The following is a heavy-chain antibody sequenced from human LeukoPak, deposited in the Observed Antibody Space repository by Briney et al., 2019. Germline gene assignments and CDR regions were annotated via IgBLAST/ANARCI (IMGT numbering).Heavy chain of an antibody. D-gene: IGHD3/OR15-3a*01. CDR3: ASGLPDY. J-gene: IGHJ4*02. V-gene: IGHV3-30*04. CDR1: GFTFSSYA. CDR2: ISYDGSNK. Sequence: GGSLRLSCAASGFTFSSYAMHWVRQAPGKGLEWVAVISYDGSNKYYADSVKGRFTISRDNSKNTLYLQMNSQTAEDTAVYYCASGLPDYWGQGTLVTVSS.